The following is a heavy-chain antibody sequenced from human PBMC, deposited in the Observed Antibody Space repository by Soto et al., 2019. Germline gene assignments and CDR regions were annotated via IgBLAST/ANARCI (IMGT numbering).Heavy chain of an antibody. CDR2: IYYSGST. D-gene: IGHD3-3*01. CDR3: ARSQYYDFWSGYYTGSPKDYYYGMDV. J-gene: IGHJ6*02. CDR1: GGSISGYY. Sequence: PSETLSLTCTVSGGSISGYYWSWIRQPPGKGLEWIGYIYYSGSTNYNPSLKSRVTISVDTSKNQFSLKLSSVTAADTAVYYCARSQYYDFWSGYYTGSPKDYYYGMDVWGQGTTVTVSS. V-gene: IGHV4-59*01.